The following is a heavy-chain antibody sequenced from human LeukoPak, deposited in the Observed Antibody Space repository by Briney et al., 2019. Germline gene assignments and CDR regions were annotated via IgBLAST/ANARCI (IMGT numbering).Heavy chain of an antibody. V-gene: IGHV3-74*01. D-gene: IGHD1-26*01. CDR3: VRDLGGRSGH. CDR2: INEDGSTT. J-gene: IGHJ4*02. Sequence: GGSLRLSCAAAGFTFSSNWMHWVRQAPGKGLVWVSRINEDGSTTNYADSVKGRSTIFRDNAKNTLYLQMNSLRAEDTAVYYCVRDLGGRSGHWGQGTLVTVSS. CDR1: GFTFSSNW.